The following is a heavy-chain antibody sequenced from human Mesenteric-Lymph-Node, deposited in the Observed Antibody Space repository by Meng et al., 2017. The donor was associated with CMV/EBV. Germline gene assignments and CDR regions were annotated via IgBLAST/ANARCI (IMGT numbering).Heavy chain of an antibody. J-gene: IGHJ6*02. Sequence: ASVKVSCKPSGYTFTNYYMHWVRQAPGQGLEWMGIINPSGATTTYAQKFQGRVTMTRDTSTSTVYMELSSLRSEDTAVYYCARRGSSLSNYYYGMDVWGQGTTVTVSS. CDR1: GYTFTNYY. V-gene: IGHV1-46*01. D-gene: IGHD6-6*01. CDR3: ARRGSSLSNYYYGMDV. CDR2: INPSGATT.